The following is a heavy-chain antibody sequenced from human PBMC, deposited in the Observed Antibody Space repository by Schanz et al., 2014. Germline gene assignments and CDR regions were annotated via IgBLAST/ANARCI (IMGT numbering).Heavy chain of an antibody. D-gene: IGHD1-26*01. CDR3: ARNRGSGGQNWYFDL. J-gene: IGHJ2*01. CDR1: GFTLSSYG. CDR2: IKEDGSVK. V-gene: IGHV3-7*05. Sequence: VRLVESGGGVVQPGRSLRLSCAASGFTLSSYGMHWVRQAPGKGLEWVANIKEDGSVKDYADSVKGRFTISRDNTKNSLFLQLNSLRADDTAVYYCARNRGSGGQNWYFDLWGRGTLXTVSS.